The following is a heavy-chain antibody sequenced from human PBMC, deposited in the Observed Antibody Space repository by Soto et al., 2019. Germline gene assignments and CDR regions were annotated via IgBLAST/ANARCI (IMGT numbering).Heavy chain of an antibody. CDR2: ISAYNGNT. Sequence: ASVKVSCKASGYTFTSYGISWVRQAPGQGLEWMGWISAYNGNTNYAQKLQGRVTMTTDTSTSTAYMELRSLRSDDTAVYYCARSYDFWSGYIPTFDPWGQGTLVTVSS. V-gene: IGHV1-18*04. D-gene: IGHD3-3*01. CDR1: GYTFTSYG. J-gene: IGHJ5*02. CDR3: ARSYDFWSGYIPTFDP.